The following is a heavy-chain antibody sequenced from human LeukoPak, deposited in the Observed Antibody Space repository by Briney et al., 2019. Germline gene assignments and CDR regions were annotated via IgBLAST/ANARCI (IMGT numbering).Heavy chain of an antibody. CDR3: ARGKTRFQH. CDR2: INHSGST. D-gene: IGHD1/OR15-1a*01. CDR1: GGPFSGYY. V-gene: IGHV4-34*01. J-gene: IGHJ1*01. Sequence: PSETLSLTCAVYGGPFSGYYWSWIRQPPGKGLEWIGEINHSGSTNYNPSLKSRVTISVDTSKNQFSLKLSSVTAADTAVYYCARGKTRFQHWGQGTLVTVSS.